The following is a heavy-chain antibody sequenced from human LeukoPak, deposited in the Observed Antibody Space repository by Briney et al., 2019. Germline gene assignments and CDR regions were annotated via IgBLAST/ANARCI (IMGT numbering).Heavy chain of an antibody. CDR2: INPSGGST. CDR3: ARVDATMVVDY. D-gene: IGHD4-23*01. Sequence: ASVKVSCKASGYTFTSYYMHWVRQAPGQGLEGMGIINPSGGSTSYAQKFQGRVTMTRDTSTSTVYMELSSLRSEDTAVYYCARVDATMVVDYWGQGTLVTVSS. CDR1: GYTFTSYY. V-gene: IGHV1-46*01. J-gene: IGHJ4*02.